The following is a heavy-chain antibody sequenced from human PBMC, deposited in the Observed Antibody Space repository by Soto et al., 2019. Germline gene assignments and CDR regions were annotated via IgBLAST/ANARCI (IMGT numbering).Heavy chain of an antibody. V-gene: IGHV1-69*13. D-gene: IGHD6-19*01. CDR3: ARASGYVSGWYHDY. CDR2: IIPIFGTA. CDR1: GGTFSSYA. Sequence: SVKVSCKASGGTFSSYAISWVRQAPGQGLEWMGGIIPIFGTANYAQKFQGRVTITADESTNTAYMELSSLRSDDTAVYYCARASGYVSGWYHDYWGQGTRVTVSS. J-gene: IGHJ4*02.